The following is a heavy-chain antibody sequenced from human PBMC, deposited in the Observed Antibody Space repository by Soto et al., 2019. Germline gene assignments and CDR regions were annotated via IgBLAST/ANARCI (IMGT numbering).Heavy chain of an antibody. J-gene: IGHJ5*01. CDR2: IYKSATT. CDR3: ARGRYCLTGRCFPNWFDS. CDR1: GDSISTVDYF. D-gene: IGHD2-15*01. Sequence: SETLSLTCSVSGDSISTVDYFWAWIRQPPGQALEYIGYIYKSATTYYNPSFEGRVAISLDTSKSHFSLNVTSVTAADTAVYFCARGRYCLTGRCFPNWFDSWGQGTLVTVSS. V-gene: IGHV4-30-4*01.